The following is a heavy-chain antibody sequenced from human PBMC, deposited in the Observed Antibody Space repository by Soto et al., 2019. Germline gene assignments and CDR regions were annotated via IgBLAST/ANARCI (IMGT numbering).Heavy chain of an antibody. CDR2: IYHSGST. CDR1: GGSVSRGSYY. CDR3: ARDGPNRAPYYYYRTDL. V-gene: IGHV4-61*01. J-gene: IGHJ6*02. Sequence: SETLSLTCTVSGGSVSRGSYYWRWIRQPPGRGLEWLGYIYHSGSTNYNPSLKSRVTISVNRSKNQFSLKLSSVIAADTAVYYCARDGPNRAPYYYYRTDLWGQGTTVTVSS.